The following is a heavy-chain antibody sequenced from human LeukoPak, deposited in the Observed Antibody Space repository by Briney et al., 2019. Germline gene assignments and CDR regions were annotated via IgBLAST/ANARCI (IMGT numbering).Heavy chain of an antibody. Sequence: GGPLRLSCAASGFTFSNYGMHWVRQAPGKGLEWVALIWYDGSNKFYADSVKGRFTISRDNSRGTLYLQMSSLRAEDTAMYYCAKDYSGSHQYFQHWGQGTLVTVSA. CDR1: GFTFSNYG. CDR3: AKDYSGSHQYFQH. V-gene: IGHV3-33*06. J-gene: IGHJ1*01. CDR2: IWYDGSNK. D-gene: IGHD1-26*01.